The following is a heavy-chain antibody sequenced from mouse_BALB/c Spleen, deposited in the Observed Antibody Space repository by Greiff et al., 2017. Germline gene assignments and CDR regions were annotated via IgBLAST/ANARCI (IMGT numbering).Heavy chain of an antibody. Sequence: VQLQESGAELARPGASVKLSCKASGYTFTSYWMQWVKQRPGQGLEWIGAIYPGDGDTRYTQKFKGKATLTADKSSSTAYMQLSSLASEDSAVYYCARFGYYRYAMDYWGQGTSVTVSS. D-gene: IGHD2-14*01. J-gene: IGHJ4*01. V-gene: IGHV1-87*01. CDR1: GYTFTSYW. CDR3: ARFGYYRYAMDY. CDR2: IYPGDGDT.